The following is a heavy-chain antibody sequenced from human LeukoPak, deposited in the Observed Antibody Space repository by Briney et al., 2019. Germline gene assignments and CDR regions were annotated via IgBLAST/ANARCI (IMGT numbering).Heavy chain of an antibody. CDR3: ARTIRGSYYRVYYYYYMDV. V-gene: IGHV4-4*07. CDR2: IYTSGST. J-gene: IGHJ6*03. D-gene: IGHD1-26*01. Sequence: PSETLSLTCTVSGGSISSYYWSWIRQPAGKGLEWIGRIYTSGSTNYNPSLKSRVTMSVDTSKNQFSLKLSSVTAADTAVYYCARTIRGSYYRVYYYYYMDVWGKGTTVTISS. CDR1: GGSISSYY.